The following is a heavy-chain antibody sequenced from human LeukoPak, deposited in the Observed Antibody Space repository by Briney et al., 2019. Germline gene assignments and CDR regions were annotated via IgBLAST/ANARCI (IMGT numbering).Heavy chain of an antibody. Sequence: ASVKVSCKASGYTFTSYYMHWVRQAPGQGLEWMGIINPSGGSTSYAQKFQGRVTMTRDMSTSTVYMELSSLRVEDTALYYCVTNGGGDSGYGNFDYWGQGTLVTVSS. CDR2: INPSGGST. V-gene: IGHV1-46*03. D-gene: IGHD5-12*01. CDR1: GYTFTSYY. CDR3: VTNGGGDSGYGNFDY. J-gene: IGHJ4*02.